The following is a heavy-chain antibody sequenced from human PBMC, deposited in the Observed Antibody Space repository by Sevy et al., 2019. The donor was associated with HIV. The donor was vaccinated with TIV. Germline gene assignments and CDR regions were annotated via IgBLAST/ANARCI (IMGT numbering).Heavy chain of an antibody. CDR1: GGSISSHY. CDR2: IDTSGGT. Sequence: SETLSITCSVSGGSISSHYWSWIRQPAGEGLEWIGRIDTSGGTNYNPSLKTRVTMSIDTSKNQFSLRLRSVTAADTAVYYRARYNFWSGHYDYFDYWGPGALVTVSS. CDR3: ARYNFWSGHYDYFDY. J-gene: IGHJ4*02. D-gene: IGHD3-3*01. V-gene: IGHV4-4*07.